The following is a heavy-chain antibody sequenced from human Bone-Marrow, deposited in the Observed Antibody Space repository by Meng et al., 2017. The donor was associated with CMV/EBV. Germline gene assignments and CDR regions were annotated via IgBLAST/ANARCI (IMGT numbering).Heavy chain of an antibody. D-gene: IGHD1-26*01. CDR1: GFTFSNYW. CDR3: ARGGGLLFC. CDR2: IKQDGSEK. V-gene: IGHV3-7*01. J-gene: IGHJ4*02. Sequence: GGSLRLSCVASGFTFSNYWMSWVRQAPGKGLEWVANIKQDGSEKYYVDSVKGRFTISRDNAKNSLYLQMNSLRAEDTAVYYCARGGGLLFCWGQGTLVTVSS.